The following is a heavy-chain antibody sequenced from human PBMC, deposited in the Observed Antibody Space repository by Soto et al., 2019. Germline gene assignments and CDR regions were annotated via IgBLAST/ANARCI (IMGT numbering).Heavy chain of an antibody. J-gene: IGHJ3*02. CDR2: IIPIFGTA. CDR3: ARDRLMITFGGVGDGRCFAFDI. D-gene: IGHD3-16*01. Sequence: QVQLVQSGAEVKKPGSSVKVSCKASGGTFSSYAISWVRQAPGQGLEWMGGIIPIFGTANYAQKFQGRVTITADESTSTAYMELSSLRSEDTAVYYCARDRLMITFGGVGDGRCFAFDIWGQGTMVTVSS. CDR1: GGTFSSYA. V-gene: IGHV1-69*12.